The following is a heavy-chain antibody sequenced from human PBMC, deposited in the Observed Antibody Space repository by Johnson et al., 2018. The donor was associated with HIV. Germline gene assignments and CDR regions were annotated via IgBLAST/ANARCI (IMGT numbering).Heavy chain of an antibody. Sequence: QVQLVESGGGVVQPGRSLRLSCAASGFTFSSYAMHWVRQAPGKGLEWVAVIYSGGNTYYADSVKGRFTISSDNSKNTLYLQRNSLRVEDTAVYYCARERGISGGFDFWGQGTRVSVSS. CDR3: ARERGISGGFDF. CDR2: IYSGGNT. D-gene: IGHD2-15*01. J-gene: IGHJ3*01. V-gene: IGHV3-30*14. CDR1: GFTFSSYA.